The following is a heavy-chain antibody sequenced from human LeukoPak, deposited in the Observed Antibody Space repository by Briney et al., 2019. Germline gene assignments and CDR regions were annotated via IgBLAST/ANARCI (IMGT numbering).Heavy chain of an antibody. CDR3: ARVEQQLAAPFDY. J-gene: IGHJ4*02. V-gene: IGHV5-51*01. D-gene: IGHD6-13*01. CDR1: GYRFTSYW. CDR2: IYTGDSDT. Sequence: GEPLTISCKGSGYRFTSYWIGWVRQIPGKGLEWMGIIYTGDSDTRNSPSFQGQVTISADKSISTAYLQWSSLKASDTAMYYCARVEQQLAAPFDYWGQGTLVTVSS.